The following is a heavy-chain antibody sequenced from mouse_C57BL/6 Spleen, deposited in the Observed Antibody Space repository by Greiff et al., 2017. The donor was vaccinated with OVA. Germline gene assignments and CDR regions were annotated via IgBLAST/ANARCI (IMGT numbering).Heavy chain of an antibody. V-gene: IGHV1-64*01. J-gene: IGHJ3*01. CDR2: IHPNSGST. CDR1: GYTFTSYC. Sequence: QVQLQQPGAELVQPGASVKLSCTASGYTFTSYCMHWVKQRPGQGLEWIAIIHPNSGSTTYNETFKIKATLTVDKSSSTAYLQLSGLKSEDSAVYYGARVGYSSYAWFAYWGQGTLVTVSA. D-gene: IGHD1-1*01. CDR3: ARVGYSSYAWFAY.